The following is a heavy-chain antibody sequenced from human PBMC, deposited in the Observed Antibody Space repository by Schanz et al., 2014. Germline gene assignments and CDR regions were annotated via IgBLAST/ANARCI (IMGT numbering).Heavy chain of an antibody. CDR3: ATIGVNDYWRFGLDL. Sequence: QVQLLQSGAEVKKPGASVKVSCKASGGTFSSFAIFWVRQAPGQGLEWMGRIIPIVDITNYTQKFLGRVTITADKSTSTAYMELKSLRSADTAVYYCATIGVNDYWRFGLDLWGQGTTVTVSS. V-gene: IGHV1-69*09. J-gene: IGHJ6*02. CDR2: IIPIVDIT. D-gene: IGHD3-16*01. CDR1: GGTFSSFA.